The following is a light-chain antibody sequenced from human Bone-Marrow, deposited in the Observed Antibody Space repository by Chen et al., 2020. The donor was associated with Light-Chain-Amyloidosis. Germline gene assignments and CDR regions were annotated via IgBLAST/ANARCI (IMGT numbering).Light chain of an antibody. Sequence: QSALTPPASVSGSTGQSITISCTGTSNDVGGYNYVSWYQQHPRKAPNLMIYDVSIVPSGVSNRCAGYKSVNTASQTISGLQAEDEADYYCSSYTSSDTLVFGGGTKVTVL. V-gene: IGLV2-14*03. CDR3: SSYTSSDTLV. CDR2: DVS. CDR1: SNDVGGYNY. J-gene: IGLJ3*02.